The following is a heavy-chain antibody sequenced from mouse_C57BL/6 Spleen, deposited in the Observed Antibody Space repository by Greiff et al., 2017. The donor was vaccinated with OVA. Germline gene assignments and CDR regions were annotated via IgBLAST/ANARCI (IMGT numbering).Heavy chain of an antibody. V-gene: IGHV1-52*01. CDR2: IDPSDSET. Sequence: QVQLQQPGAELVRPGSSVKLSCKASGYTFTSYWMHWVKQRPIQGLEWIGNIDPSDSETHYNQKFKDKATLTVDKSSSTAYMQLSSLTSEDSAVYDCARAYGGWYFDVWGTGTTVTVSS. CDR3: ARAYGGWYFDV. CDR1: GYTFTSYW. J-gene: IGHJ1*03. D-gene: IGHD1-1*01.